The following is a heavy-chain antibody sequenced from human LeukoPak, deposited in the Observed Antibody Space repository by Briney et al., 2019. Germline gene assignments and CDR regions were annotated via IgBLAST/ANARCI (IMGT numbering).Heavy chain of an antibody. CDR2: ISGTGRST. CDR3: AKDEIAVAGTFKLEYFHH. Sequence: GGSLRLSCEVSGFPFYTYAMNWVRQAPGKGLEWVSGISGTGRSTHYRESAKGRFTISRDNSKNTLYLQMNSLRAEDTGVYYCAKDEIAVAGTFKLEYFHHWGQGTLVTVSS. CDR1: GFPFYTYA. D-gene: IGHD6-19*01. V-gene: IGHV3-23*01. J-gene: IGHJ1*01.